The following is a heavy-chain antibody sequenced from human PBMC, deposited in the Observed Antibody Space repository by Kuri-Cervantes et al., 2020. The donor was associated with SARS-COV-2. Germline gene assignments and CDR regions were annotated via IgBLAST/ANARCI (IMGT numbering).Heavy chain of an antibody. CDR3: AKEYGLGTYSPWFDY. CDR1: IYTSMNYG. Sequence: ASVKVSCKAPIYTSMNYGISWVRQAPGQGLEWLAIFSTSNGKTHYAQKFQGRVTLTTDTSTRTAYMELRSLRSDNTAVYYCAKEYGLGTYSPWFDYWGQGTQVTVSS. CDR2: FSTSNGKT. J-gene: IGHJ5*01. V-gene: IGHV1-18*01. D-gene: IGHD3-10*01.